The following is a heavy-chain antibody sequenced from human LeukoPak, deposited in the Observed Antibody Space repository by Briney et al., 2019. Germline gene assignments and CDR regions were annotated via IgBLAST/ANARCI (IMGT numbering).Heavy chain of an antibody. D-gene: IGHD4-11*01. CDR3: ARDSSLPTTVPTSRLDY. V-gene: IGHV3-21*01. J-gene: IGHJ4*02. CDR2: ISVGSTYI. CDR1: GFTLSSYS. Sequence: GGSLRLSCAVSGFTLSSYSMNWVLQAPGKGLEWVSSISVGSTYIYYADSVMGRFTISRDNAKNSLYLQMNSLRAEDTAVYYCARDSSLPTTVPTSRLDYWGQGTLVTVSS.